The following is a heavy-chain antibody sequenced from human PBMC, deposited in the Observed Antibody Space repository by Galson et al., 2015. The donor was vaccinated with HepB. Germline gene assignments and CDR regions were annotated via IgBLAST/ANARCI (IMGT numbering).Heavy chain of an antibody. Sequence: SVKVSCKASGYTFTGYYMHWVRQAPGQGLEWMGWINPNSGGTNYAQKFQGRVTMTRDTSISTAYMELSRLRSDDTAVYYCARAPPGVVGATTSDYWGQGTLVTVSS. CDR1: GYTFTGYY. D-gene: IGHD1-26*01. CDR3: ARAPPGVVGATTSDY. J-gene: IGHJ4*02. CDR2: INPNSGGT. V-gene: IGHV1-2*02.